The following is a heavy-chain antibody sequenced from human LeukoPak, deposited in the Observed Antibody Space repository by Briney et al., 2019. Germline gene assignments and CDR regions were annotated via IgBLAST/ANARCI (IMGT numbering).Heavy chain of an antibody. CDR3: ARDRYGDGFAHFDY. Sequence: SVKVSCKASGYTFTSYAMHWVRQAPGQGLEWMGWITPSGGTNYPQKFQGRVAITRDTSITTAYMDLSRLTSDDTAVYYCARDRYGDGFAHFDYWGQGALVTVSS. D-gene: IGHD5-24*01. V-gene: IGHV1-2*02. CDR1: GYTFTSYA. J-gene: IGHJ4*02. CDR2: ITPSGGT.